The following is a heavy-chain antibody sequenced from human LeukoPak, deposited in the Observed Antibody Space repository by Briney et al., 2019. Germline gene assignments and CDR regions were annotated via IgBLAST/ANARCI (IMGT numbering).Heavy chain of an antibody. CDR1: GFTFSDYY. V-gene: IGHV3-66*01. J-gene: IGHJ4*02. CDR2: IYSGGST. CDR3: ARDKVVPAAIGHY. Sequence: QSGGSLRLSCAASGFTFSDYYMSWIRQAPGKGLEWVSVIYSGGSTYYADSVKGRFTISRDNAKNSLYLQMNSLGAEDTAVYYCARDKVVPAAIGHYWGQGTLVTVSS. D-gene: IGHD2-2*01.